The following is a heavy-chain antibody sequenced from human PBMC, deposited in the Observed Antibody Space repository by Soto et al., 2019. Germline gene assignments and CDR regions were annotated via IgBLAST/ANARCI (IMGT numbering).Heavy chain of an antibody. Sequence: SETLSLTCAVYGGSFSGYYWSWIRQPPGKGLEWIGEINHSGSTNYNPSLKSRVTISVDTSKNQFSLKLSSVTAADTAVYYCARAVVDGGFDYWGQGTLVTVSS. CDR1: GGSFSGYY. J-gene: IGHJ4*02. CDR3: ARAVVDGGFDY. CDR2: INHSGST. V-gene: IGHV4-34*01. D-gene: IGHD3-16*01.